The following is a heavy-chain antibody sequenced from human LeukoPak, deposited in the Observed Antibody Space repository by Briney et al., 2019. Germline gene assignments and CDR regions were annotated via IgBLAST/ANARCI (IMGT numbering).Heavy chain of an antibody. J-gene: IGHJ4*02. CDR1: GFTFSSCA. V-gene: IGHV3-23*01. Sequence: GGSLRLSCAASGFTFSSCAMSWVRQAPGKGLEWVSTISDGGGNTYYADSVKGRFTISRDNSKNTLYLQMNSLISEDTAVYYCAKRVPGLYYFDYWGQGTLVTVSS. D-gene: IGHD6-19*01. CDR2: ISDGGGNT. CDR3: AKRVPGLYYFDY.